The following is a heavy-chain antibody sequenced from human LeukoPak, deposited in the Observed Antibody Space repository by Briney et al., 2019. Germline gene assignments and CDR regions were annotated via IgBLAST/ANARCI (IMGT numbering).Heavy chain of an antibody. Sequence: SRTLSLTCTVSGGSITSAGYYWIWIRQHPEKGLDWIGYIYDSGRTYYNPSLKSRVTISVDMSKNQFSLKLSSVTAADTAVYYCARGEYYGSGSYNAFDIWGQGTLVTVSS. V-gene: IGHV4-31*03. CDR3: ARGEYYGSGSYNAFDI. D-gene: IGHD3-10*01. CDR1: GGSITSAGYY. CDR2: IYDSGRT. J-gene: IGHJ3*02.